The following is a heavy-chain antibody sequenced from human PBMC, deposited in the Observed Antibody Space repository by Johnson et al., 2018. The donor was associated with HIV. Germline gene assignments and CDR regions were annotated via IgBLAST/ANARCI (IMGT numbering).Heavy chain of an antibody. CDR3: ARGVRNSYGYLLGTFDI. CDR2: VYSTLGT. CDR1: DFTVTSNF. V-gene: IGHV3-66*03. D-gene: IGHD5-18*01. Sequence: MLLVESGGGLIQPGGSLRLSCAASDFTVTSNFMTWVRQPPGKGLDWVSAVYSTLGTYYADSVRGRLTISTDNSKNTLYLQMNSLRREDTAVYYCARGVRNSYGYLLGTFDIWGQGTMVTVSS. J-gene: IGHJ3*02.